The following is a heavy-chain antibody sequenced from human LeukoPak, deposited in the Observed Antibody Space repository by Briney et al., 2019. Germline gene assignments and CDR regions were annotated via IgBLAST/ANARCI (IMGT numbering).Heavy chain of an antibody. CDR1: GYTFTGYY. CDR3: ARDLVVRGIAVVGTNY. J-gene: IGHJ4*02. CDR2: INPNTGGT. V-gene: IGHV1-2*02. D-gene: IGHD6-19*01. Sequence: ASVKVSCKASGYTFTGYYIHWVRQAPGQGLEWMGWINPNTGGTNYAQKFQGRVTMTRDTSISTAYMELSRLRSDDTAVYYCARDLVVRGIAVVGTNYWGQGTLVTVSS.